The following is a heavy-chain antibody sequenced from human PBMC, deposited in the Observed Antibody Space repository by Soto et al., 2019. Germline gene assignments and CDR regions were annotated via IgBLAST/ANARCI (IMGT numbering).Heavy chain of an antibody. D-gene: IGHD1-26*01. J-gene: IGHJ4*02. CDR1: GGSMSSNE. V-gene: IGHV4-59*01. Sequence: SETLSHTCTVSGGSMSSNEWSWIRQPPGKRMEWIGYIYYSGSTNYNPSLKSRFTISVDTSKNQFSLKLSSVTAADTAVYYCARGLPQWELPNFDYWGQVTLVTVS. CDR3: ARGLPQWELPNFDY. CDR2: IYYSGST.